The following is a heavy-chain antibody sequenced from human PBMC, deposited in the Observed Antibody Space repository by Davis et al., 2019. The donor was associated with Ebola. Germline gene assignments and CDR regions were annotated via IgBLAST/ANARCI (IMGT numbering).Heavy chain of an antibody. V-gene: IGHV3-73*01. CDR2: IRSKANSYAT. Sequence: PGGSLRLSCAASGFTFSGSAMHWVRQASGKGLEWVGRIRSKANSYATAYAASVKGRFTISRDDSKNTAYLQMNSLRAEDTAVYYCARDLGYSYGALDYWGQGTLVTVSS. CDR1: GFTFSGSA. CDR3: ARDLGYSYGALDY. J-gene: IGHJ4*02. D-gene: IGHD5-18*01.